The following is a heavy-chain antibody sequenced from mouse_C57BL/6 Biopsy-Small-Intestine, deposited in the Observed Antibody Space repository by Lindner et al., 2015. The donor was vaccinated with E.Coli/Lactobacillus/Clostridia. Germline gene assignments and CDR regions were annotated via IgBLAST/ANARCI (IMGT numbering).Heavy chain of an antibody. CDR2: IDPYNGAT. CDR1: GYSFTGYN. CDR3: ARGDYYYDGSPHFDY. J-gene: IGHJ2*01. Sequence: VQLQESGPELVKPGASVKMSCKASGYSFTGYNMHWVKQSHGKSLEWIGYIDPYNGATSYNQKFKGKATLTVDKSSSTAYMELNSLTSEDSAVYYCARGDYYYDGSPHFDYWGQGTTLTVSS. V-gene: IGHV1S135*01. D-gene: IGHD1-1*01.